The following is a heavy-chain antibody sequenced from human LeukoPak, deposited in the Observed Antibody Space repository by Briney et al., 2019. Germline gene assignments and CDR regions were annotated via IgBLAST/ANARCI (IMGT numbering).Heavy chain of an antibody. V-gene: IGHV3-30*01. CDR2: ISYDGSNK. CDR3: ARDRYDSSGYYPDFDY. J-gene: IGHJ4*02. CDR1: GFTFSSYA. Sequence: GGSLRPSRAASGFTFSSYAMHWVRQAPGKGLEWVAVISYDGSNKYCADSVKGRFTISRDNSKNTLYLQMNSLRAEDTAVYYCARDRYDSSGYYPDFDYWGQGTLVTVSS. D-gene: IGHD3-22*01.